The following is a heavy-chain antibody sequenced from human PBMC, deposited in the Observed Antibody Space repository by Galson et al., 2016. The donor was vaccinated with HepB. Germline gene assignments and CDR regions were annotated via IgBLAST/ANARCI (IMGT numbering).Heavy chain of an antibody. V-gene: IGHV1-46*01. CDR3: ARDRGYYSHFDS. J-gene: IGHJ4*02. CDR1: GYSFTNYY. D-gene: IGHD1-26*01. Sequence: SVKVSCKAPGYSFTNYYIHWLRRAPGEGLEWVGIINPSGGSTGYAQKFQGRVTMTRDTSTSIVYMDLTSLRSEDTAVYYCARDRGYYSHFDSWGQGTLVTVSS. CDR2: INPSGGST.